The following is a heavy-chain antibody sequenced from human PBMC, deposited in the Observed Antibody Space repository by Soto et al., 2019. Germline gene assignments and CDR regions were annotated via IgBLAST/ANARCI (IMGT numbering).Heavy chain of an antibody. J-gene: IGHJ4*02. V-gene: IGHV1-2*02. CDR3: GRGRSGQIVVFY. Sequence: ASVKVSCKASGYTFTGHYIHWVRQAPEQGPEWMGEIGPESGATRYAEKFQGRVTMTRDTSITTVYMELKNLSPDDTAVYYCGRGRSGQIVVFYWGQGTPVTVSS. D-gene: IGHD1-26*01. CDR2: IGPESGAT. CDR1: GYTFTGHY.